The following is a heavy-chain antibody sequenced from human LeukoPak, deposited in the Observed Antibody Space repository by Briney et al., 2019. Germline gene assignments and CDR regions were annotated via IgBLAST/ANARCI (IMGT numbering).Heavy chain of an antibody. Sequence: GGSLRLSCAASGFTFSGSAMQWVRPAPGEGRWWVGRLRRKLKGYATVYAASVKGRFTISRDDSKNTTYLQMNRLKTEDTAMYYCTSEGSGWYTDYWGQGTLVTVSS. D-gene: IGHD6-19*01. V-gene: IGHV3-73*01. CDR2: LRRKLKGYAT. J-gene: IGHJ4*02. CDR1: GFTFSGSA. CDR3: TSEGSGWYTDY.